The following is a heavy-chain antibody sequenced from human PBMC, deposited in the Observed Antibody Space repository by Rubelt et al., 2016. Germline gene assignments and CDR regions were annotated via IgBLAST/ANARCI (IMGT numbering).Heavy chain of an antibody. CDR1: GFTFSSYA. D-gene: IGHD2-15*01. Sequence: GGGVFQPGRSLRLSCAASGFTFSSYAMHWVRQAPGKGLEWLTVIQFDGAATYYADSVKGRFAISRDNSKNTLFLQVKSLRPEDTAVYYCARASCAGGNCFPDDYWGQGTLVTISS. CDR3: ARASCAGGNCFPDDY. J-gene: IGHJ4*02. CDR2: IQFDGAAT. V-gene: IGHV3-33*08.